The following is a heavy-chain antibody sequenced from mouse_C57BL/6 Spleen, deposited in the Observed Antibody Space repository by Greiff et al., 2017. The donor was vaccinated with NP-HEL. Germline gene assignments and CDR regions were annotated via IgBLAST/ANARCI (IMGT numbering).Heavy chain of an antibody. Sequence: VKLQESGPGLVAPSQSLSITCTVSGFSLTSYGVHWVRQPPGKGLEWLVVIWSDGSTTYNSALKSRLSISKDNSTSQVFLKMNSLQTDDTAMYYCARGNYYGSSFDYWGQGTTLTVSS. J-gene: IGHJ2*01. V-gene: IGHV2-6*03. CDR2: IWSDGST. CDR3: ARGNYYGSSFDY. D-gene: IGHD1-1*01. CDR1: GFSLTSYG.